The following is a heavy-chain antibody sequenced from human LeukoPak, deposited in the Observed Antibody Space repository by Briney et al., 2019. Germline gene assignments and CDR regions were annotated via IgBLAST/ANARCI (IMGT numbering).Heavy chain of an antibody. D-gene: IGHD2-15*01. V-gene: IGHV3-13*04. CDR1: GFTFSSYD. CDR2: IGTAGDT. J-gene: IGHJ4*02. Sequence: GGSLRLSCAASGFTFSSYDMHWVRQATGKGLEWVSAIGTAGDTYYPGSVKGRFTISRENAKNSLYLQMNSLRAGDTAAYYCARGAAPSGFDYWGQGTLVTVSS. CDR3: ARGAAPSGFDY.